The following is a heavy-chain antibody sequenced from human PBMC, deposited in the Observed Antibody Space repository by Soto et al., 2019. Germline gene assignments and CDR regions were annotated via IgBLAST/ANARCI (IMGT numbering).Heavy chain of an antibody. J-gene: IGHJ4*02. Sequence: QAQLVESGGGVVQPGTSLRLSCAASGFTISTHGMHWVRQAPGKGLEWLANIRYDGSNKFYAESVKGRFSISKDNSKNTLYLHMSSLRPEDSAVYYCAAATTCNFHLPFWCQGTQVTVSS. V-gene: IGHV3-33*03. D-gene: IGHD4-4*01. CDR3: AAATTCNFHLPF. CDR1: GFTISTHG. CDR2: IRYDGSNK.